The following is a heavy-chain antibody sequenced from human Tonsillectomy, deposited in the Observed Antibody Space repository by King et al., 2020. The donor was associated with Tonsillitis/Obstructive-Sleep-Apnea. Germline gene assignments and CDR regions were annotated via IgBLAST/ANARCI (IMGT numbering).Heavy chain of an antibody. V-gene: IGHV4-4*02. CDR3: ASRGGRSGYYSFDS. D-gene: IGHD3-3*01. CDR2: IYHSGHT. CDR1: GGSISSGDW. Sequence: VPLQESGPGLVKPSGTLSLTCAVSGGSISSGDWWSWVRQPPGKGLEWLGQIYHSGHTNYNPSLKSRVTISVDKSKNQFSLKLSSVTAADTAVYYCASRGGRSGYYSFDSWGQGTLVTASS. J-gene: IGHJ4*02.